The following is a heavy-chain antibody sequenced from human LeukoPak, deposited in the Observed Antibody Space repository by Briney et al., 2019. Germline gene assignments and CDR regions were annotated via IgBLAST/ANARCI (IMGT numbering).Heavy chain of an antibody. CDR2: IYTSGST. CDR1: GGSISSSSYY. D-gene: IGHD3-10*01. V-gene: IGHV4-61*02. Sequence: SETLSLTCTVSGGSISSSSYYWSWIRQPAGKGLEWIGRIYTSGSTNYNPSLKSRVTMSVDTSKNQFSLKLSSVTAADTAVYYCARVSGSGRGWFDPWGQGTLVTVSS. CDR3: ARVSGSGRGWFDP. J-gene: IGHJ5*02.